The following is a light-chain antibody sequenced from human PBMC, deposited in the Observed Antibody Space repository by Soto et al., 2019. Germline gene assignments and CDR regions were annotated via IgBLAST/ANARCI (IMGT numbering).Light chain of an antibody. CDR2: EVT. Sequence: QSALTQPASVSGSPGQSITISCTGTSSDVGGYKYVSWYQQHPGKAPKLMIYEVTNRPSGVSNRFSGSKSGNTASLTISGLQAADEAHYYCNSYSASSPHCVFGGGTKLTVL. CDR1: SSDVGGYKY. CDR3: NSYSASSPHCV. V-gene: IGLV2-14*01. J-gene: IGLJ3*02.